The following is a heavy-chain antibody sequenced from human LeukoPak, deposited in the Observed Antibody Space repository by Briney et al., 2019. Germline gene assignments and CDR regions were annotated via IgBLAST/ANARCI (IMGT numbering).Heavy chain of an antibody. V-gene: IGHV4-61*01. J-gene: IGHJ6*04. CDR3: ASGGGVVVPAAFYYYGMDV. CDR2: IYYSGST. D-gene: IGHD2-2*01. Sequence: SETLSLTCTVSGGSVSSGSYYWSWIRQPPGKGLEWIGYIYYSGSTNYNPSLKSRVTISVDTSKNQFSLKLSSVTAADTAVHYCASGGGVVVPAAFYYYGMDVWGKGTTVTVSS. CDR1: GGSVSSGSYY.